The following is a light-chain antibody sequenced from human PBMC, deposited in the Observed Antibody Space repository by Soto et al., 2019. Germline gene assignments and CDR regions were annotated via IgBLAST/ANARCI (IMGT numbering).Light chain of an antibody. Sequence: DIQMTQSPSILSASVGDRVAITCRASESISNWLAWYQQKPGKDPKVLIYDASRLQSGVPERFSGSGSGTEFTLTISSLQADDIATYYCQQYKSYSYTFGQGTNLEI. CDR1: ESISNW. V-gene: IGKV1-5*01. J-gene: IGKJ2*01. CDR2: DAS. CDR3: QQYKSYSYT.